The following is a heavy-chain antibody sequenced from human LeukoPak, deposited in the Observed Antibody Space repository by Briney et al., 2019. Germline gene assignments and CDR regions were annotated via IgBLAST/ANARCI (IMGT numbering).Heavy chain of an antibody. CDR2: IAYTGTI. V-gene: IGHV3-48*01. CDR3: ARDAFMIGYSGYDYVGYYGMDI. J-gene: IGHJ6*02. CDR1: GFTFNRYS. Sequence: GGSLRLSCAASGFTFNRYSMNWVRQAPGKGLEWVSYIAYTGTIHYADSVKGRFTISRDKSKNTMYLQMNSLRAEDTAVYYCARDAFMIGYSGYDYVGYYGMDIWGQGTTVTVSS. D-gene: IGHD5-12*01.